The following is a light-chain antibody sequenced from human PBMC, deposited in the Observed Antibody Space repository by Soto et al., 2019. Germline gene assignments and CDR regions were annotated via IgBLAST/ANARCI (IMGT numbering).Light chain of an antibody. CDR3: QQYDSVLGT. V-gene: IGKV1-39*01. CDR1: QSISSY. J-gene: IGKJ1*01. Sequence: DIQMTQSPSSLSASVGDRVSTTCRASQSISSYLDWYQQKPGKAPKLLIYDASTLHSGVPSRFSGGGSGTEFTLTISSLQPDDFATYYCQQYDSVLGTFGPGSNVDIK. CDR2: DAS.